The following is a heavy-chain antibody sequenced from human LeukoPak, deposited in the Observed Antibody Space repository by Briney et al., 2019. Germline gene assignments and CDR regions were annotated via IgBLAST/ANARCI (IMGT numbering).Heavy chain of an antibody. J-gene: IGHJ3*02. CDR1: GGSISSGGYY. Sequence: SQTLSLTCTVSGGSISSGGYYWSWIRQHPGKGLEWIGYIYYSGSTYYKSSLKSRVTISVDTSESQFSLKLSSVTAADTAVYYCARVIVGSGGRYDSFDIWGQGTMVTVSS. V-gene: IGHV4-31*03. CDR3: ARVIVGSGGRYDSFDI. D-gene: IGHD2-15*01. CDR2: IYYSGST.